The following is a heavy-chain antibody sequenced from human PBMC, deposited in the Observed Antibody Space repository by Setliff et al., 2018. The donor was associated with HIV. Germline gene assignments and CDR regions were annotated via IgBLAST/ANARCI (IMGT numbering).Heavy chain of an antibody. Sequence: SVKVSCKASGFTFTSSAVQWVRQARGQRLEWIGWIVVGSGNTNYAQKFQERVTITRDMSTSTAYMELSSLRSEDTAVYYCARDRLTAGKYCSDSRCDDAFDIWGQGTMVTVSS. V-gene: IGHV1-58*01. J-gene: IGHJ3*02. CDR1: GFTFTSSA. CDR2: IVVGSGNT. D-gene: IGHD2-15*01. CDR3: ARDRLTAGKYCSDSRCDDAFDI.